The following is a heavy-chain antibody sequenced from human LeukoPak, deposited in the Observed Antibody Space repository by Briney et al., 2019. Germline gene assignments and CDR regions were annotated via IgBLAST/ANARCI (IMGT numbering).Heavy chain of an antibody. V-gene: IGHV1-24*01. J-gene: IGHJ4*02. D-gene: IGHD3-10*01. CDR2: FDPEDGET. Sequence: ASVKVSCKVSGYTLTELSMHWVRQAPGKGLEWMGGFDPEDGETIYAQKFQGRVTMTEDTSTDTAYMELNSLRAEDTALYYCARDGQTYFGELLYWGQGTLVTVSS. CDR1: GYTLTELS. CDR3: ARDGQTYFGELLY.